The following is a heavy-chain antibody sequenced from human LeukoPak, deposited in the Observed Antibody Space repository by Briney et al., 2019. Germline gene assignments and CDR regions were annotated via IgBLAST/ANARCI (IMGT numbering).Heavy chain of an antibody. D-gene: IGHD2-21*02. CDR1: GGSFSSYY. V-gene: IGHV4-34*01. Sequence: PSETLSLTCAVYGGSFSSYYWTWIRQPPGKGLEWIGEINHSGSTNYNPSLKSRVTISVDTSKNQFSLKLRSVMAADTAVYYCARAYCVGDCTVLHIYFDNWGQGTLVTVSS. CDR2: INHSGST. J-gene: IGHJ4*02. CDR3: ARAYCVGDCTVLHIYFDN.